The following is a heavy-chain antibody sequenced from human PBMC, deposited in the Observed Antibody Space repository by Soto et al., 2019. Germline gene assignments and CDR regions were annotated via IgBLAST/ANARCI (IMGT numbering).Heavy chain of an antibody. V-gene: IGHV5-10-1*01. Sequence: PGESLKIFCKGSGYSFTSYWISWVRQMPGKGLEWMGRIDPSDSYTNYSPSFQGHVTISADKSISTAYLQWSSLKASDTAMYYCATAGGCSSTSCHLLGNYYYYGMDVWGQGTTVTVSS. D-gene: IGHD2-2*01. CDR3: ATAGGCSSTSCHLLGNYYYYGMDV. CDR1: GYSFTSYW. CDR2: IDPSDSYT. J-gene: IGHJ6*02.